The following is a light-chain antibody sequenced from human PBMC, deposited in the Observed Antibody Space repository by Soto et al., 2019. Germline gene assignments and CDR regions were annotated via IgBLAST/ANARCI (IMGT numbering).Light chain of an antibody. Sequence: DIPMTQSPSTLSASVGDRVTITCRASQSISSWLAWYQQKPGKAPKLLIYDASSLESGVPSRFSGSGSGTEFTLTSSSLQPDDFATYYCQQYNSYLTFGPGTKVDIK. CDR1: QSISSW. J-gene: IGKJ3*01. V-gene: IGKV1-5*01. CDR3: QQYNSYLT. CDR2: DAS.